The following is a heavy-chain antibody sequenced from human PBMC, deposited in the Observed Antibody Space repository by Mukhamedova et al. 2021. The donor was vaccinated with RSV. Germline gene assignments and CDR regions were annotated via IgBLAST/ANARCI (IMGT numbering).Heavy chain of an antibody. CDR3: ARLGATSRACFGMDV. V-gene: IGHV1-8*01. J-gene: IGHJ6*01. CDR2: MNPNNGDT. Sequence: DINWVRQATGQGLEWVAWMNPNNGDTDYAQKFQGRVTLTRDTSTNTAYLELSSLRSEDTAVYYCARLGATSRACFGMDVWGQGTTV. D-gene: IGHD1-26*01. CDR1: D.